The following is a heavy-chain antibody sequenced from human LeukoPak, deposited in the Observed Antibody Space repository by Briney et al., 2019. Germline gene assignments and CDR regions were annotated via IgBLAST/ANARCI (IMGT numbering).Heavy chain of an antibody. D-gene: IGHD2-2*01. J-gene: IGHJ5*02. Sequence: SETLSLTCTVSGGSISSGGYYWSWIRQHPGKGLEWIGYIYYSGSTYYNPSLKSRVTISVDTSKNQFSLKLSSVTAADTAVYYCARKRIVVPAANSDNWFDPWGQGTLVTVSS. V-gene: IGHV4-31*03. CDR1: GGSISSGGYY. CDR2: IYYSGST. CDR3: ARKRIVVPAANSDNWFDP.